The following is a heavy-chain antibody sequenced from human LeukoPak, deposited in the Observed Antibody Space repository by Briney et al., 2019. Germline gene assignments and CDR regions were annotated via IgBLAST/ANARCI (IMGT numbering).Heavy chain of an antibody. D-gene: IGHD1-14*01. J-gene: IGHJ3*02. CDR2: IYHRGDT. Sequence: SETLSLTCTVSGXSIRSGDYYWSWIRQHPGKGLEWIGNIYHRGDTYYNPSLKSRVIMSEDMSKNQFALKVNSVTAADTAVYYCARITGSFNAFDIWGQGTMVTVSS. V-gene: IGHV4-31*03. CDR3: ARITGSFNAFDI. CDR1: GXSIRSGDYY.